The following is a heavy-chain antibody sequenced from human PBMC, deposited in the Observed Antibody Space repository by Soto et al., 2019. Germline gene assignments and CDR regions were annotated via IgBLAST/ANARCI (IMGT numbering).Heavy chain of an antibody. J-gene: IGHJ6*02. CDR3: AKSSIAARVVYYGMDV. Sequence: ASVKVSCKASGYTFTSYGISWVRQAPGQGLEWMGWISAYNGNTNYAQKLQGRVTMTTDTSTSTAYMELRSLRSDDTAVYYCAKSSIAARVVYYGMDVWGQGTTVTVSS. CDR2: ISAYNGNT. D-gene: IGHD6-6*01. CDR1: GYTFTSYG. V-gene: IGHV1-18*01.